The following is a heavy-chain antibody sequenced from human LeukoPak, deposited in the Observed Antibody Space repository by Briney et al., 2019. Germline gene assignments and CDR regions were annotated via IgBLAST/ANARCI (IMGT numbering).Heavy chain of an antibody. CDR2: IYGGGNT. CDR1: GFTVSSNH. Sequence: GGSLRLSCAASGFTVSSNHMTWVRQAPGKGLECVSVIYGGGNTHYADSVKGRFTISRDSSKNTLYLQMNSLRVEDTAVYYCARVEAPNPASFDYWGQGTLVTVSS. V-gene: IGHV3-66*01. J-gene: IGHJ4*02. D-gene: IGHD2-2*01. CDR3: ARVEAPNPASFDY.